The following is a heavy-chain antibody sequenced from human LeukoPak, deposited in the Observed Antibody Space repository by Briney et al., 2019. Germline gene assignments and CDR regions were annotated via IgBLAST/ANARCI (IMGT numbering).Heavy chain of an antibody. J-gene: IGHJ4*02. V-gene: IGHV3-48*03. CDR3: ARDRYDSSGIFDY. Sequence: GGSLRLSCAASGFTFSSYEMNWVRQAPGKGLEWVSYISSSGSTIYYADSVKGRFTISRDNAKNSLYLQLNSLRAEDTAVYYCARDRYDSSGIFDYWGQGTLVTLSS. D-gene: IGHD3-22*01. CDR2: ISSSGSTI. CDR1: GFTFSSYE.